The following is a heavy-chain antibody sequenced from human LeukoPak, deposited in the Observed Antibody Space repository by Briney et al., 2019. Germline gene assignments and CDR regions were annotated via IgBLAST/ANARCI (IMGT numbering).Heavy chain of an antibody. CDR2: ISGSGGST. CDR1: GFTFSSYG. Sequence: GGTLRLSCAASGFTFSSYGMSWVRQAPGKGLEWVSTISGSGGSTYYADSVKGRFTISRDNSKNTLYLQMNSLRAEDTAVYYCAKGTSVAGIFDYFDYWGQGTLVTVSS. V-gene: IGHV3-23*01. D-gene: IGHD6-19*01. J-gene: IGHJ4*02. CDR3: AKGTSVAGIFDYFDY.